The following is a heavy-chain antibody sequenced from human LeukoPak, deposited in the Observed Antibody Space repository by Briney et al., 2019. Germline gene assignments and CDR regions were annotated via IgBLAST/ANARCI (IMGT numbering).Heavy chain of an antibody. J-gene: IGHJ6*02. D-gene: IGHD3-9*01. CDR2: IYFSGNT. Sequence: SDTLSLTCTVSGDSINSYYWSWLRQPPGKGLEWIRYIYFSGNTKYNPSLKNRVTISVDRSKSQFYLTLRSVTAADTAVYYCARDLNHGFNYYYYGLEVWGQGTTVTVSS. CDR3: ARDLNHGFNYYYYGLEV. CDR1: GDSINSYY. V-gene: IGHV4-59*01.